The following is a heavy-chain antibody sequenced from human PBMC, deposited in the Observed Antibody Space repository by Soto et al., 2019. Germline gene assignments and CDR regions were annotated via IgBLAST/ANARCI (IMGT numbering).Heavy chain of an antibody. CDR3: ARDSAGYSGSDNFDC. CDR1: GFTFSSYE. J-gene: IGHJ4*02. CDR2: ISSRGDTI. V-gene: IGHV3-48*03. Sequence: GGSLRLSCVVSGFTFSSYEMNWVRQAPGKGLEWVSYISSRGDTIYYADSVKGRVTISRDNAKNSLYLQMNSPRAEDTAVYYCARDSAGYSGSDNFDCWGQGTLVTVSS. D-gene: IGHD5-12*01.